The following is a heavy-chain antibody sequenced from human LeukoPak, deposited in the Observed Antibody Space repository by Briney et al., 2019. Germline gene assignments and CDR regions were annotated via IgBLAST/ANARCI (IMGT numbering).Heavy chain of an antibody. CDR2: IYYSGST. CDR3: ARHNSSGGYLGSLHGMDV. D-gene: IGHD6-19*01. V-gene: IGHV4-59*01. CDR1: GVSISSYY. J-gene: IGHJ6*02. Sequence: KPSETLSLTCTVSGVSISSYYWSWIRQPPGKGLEWIGYIYYSGSTNYNTSLKSRVTISVDTSKNQFSLKLSSVTAADTAVYYCARHNSSGGYLGSLHGMDVWGQGTTVTVSS.